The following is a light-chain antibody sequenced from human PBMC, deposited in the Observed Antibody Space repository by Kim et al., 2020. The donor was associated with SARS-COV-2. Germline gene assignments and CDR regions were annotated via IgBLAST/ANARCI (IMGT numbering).Light chain of an antibody. CDR3: QQYDSSPGFT. J-gene: IGKJ3*01. V-gene: IGKV4-1*01. CDR2: WAS. Sequence: DIVMTQSPDSLAVSLGERATINCKSSQSVFYSSNKKNYLAWYQQKPGQPPKLVIYWASTRESGVPDRFSGSGSGTDFTLTISSLRAEDVAIYYCQQYDSSPGFTFGPGTKVDIK. CDR1: QSVFYSSNKKNY.